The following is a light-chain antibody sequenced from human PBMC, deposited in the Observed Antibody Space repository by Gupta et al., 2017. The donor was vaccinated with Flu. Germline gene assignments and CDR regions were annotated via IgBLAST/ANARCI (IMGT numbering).Light chain of an antibody. Sequence: DAVMTPSPLSLPVTLCHPSSIYCRSRQGLVYSEVSTYCHGVQQRTRQSPRIIIHQVAHRGAGGPDRCSGRGAGTDGTPKSSRVEEEDVGIYLCMQGANGSCAFGQGTKVEIK. CDR1: QGLVYSEVSTY. CDR2: QVA. J-gene: IGKJ1*01. V-gene: IGKV2-30*01. CDR3: MQGANGSCA.